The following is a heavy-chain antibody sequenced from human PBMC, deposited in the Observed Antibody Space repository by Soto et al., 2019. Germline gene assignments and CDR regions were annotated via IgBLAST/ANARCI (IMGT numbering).Heavy chain of an antibody. V-gene: IGHV3-23*01. CDR1: GFTLSTYA. D-gene: IGHD6-13*01. Sequence: PGGSLRLSCVASGFTLSTYAMSWVRQAPGKGLEWVSVITGSGGSTYYADSVKGRFIMSRDNSKNTVYLQMNSLRIEDTAVYHCVKETPFHSSRWPSNDYYSFDVWGQGTPVTVSS. CDR3: VKETPFHSSRWPSNDYYSFDV. J-gene: IGHJ6*02. CDR2: ITGSGGST.